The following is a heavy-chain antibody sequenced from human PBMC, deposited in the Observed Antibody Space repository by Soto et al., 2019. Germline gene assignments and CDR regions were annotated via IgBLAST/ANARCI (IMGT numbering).Heavy chain of an antibody. Sequence: GGSLRLSCAASGFTFSSYAMSWVRQAPGKGLEWVSAISGSGGSTYYADSVKGRFTISRDNSKNTLYLQMNSLRAEDTAVYYCAKDASPSSTIITGTTSDYWGQGTLVTVSS. CDR1: GFTFSSYA. V-gene: IGHV3-23*01. J-gene: IGHJ4*02. CDR2: ISGSGGST. D-gene: IGHD1-20*01. CDR3: AKDASPSSTIITGTTSDY.